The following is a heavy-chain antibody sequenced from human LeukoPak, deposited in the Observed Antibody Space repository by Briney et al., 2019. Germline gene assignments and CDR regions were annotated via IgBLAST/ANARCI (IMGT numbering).Heavy chain of an antibody. D-gene: IGHD6-19*01. CDR1: GFTFSRYN. Sequence: GGSLRLSCAASGFTFSRYNMNWVRQAPGKGLEWVSAISGSGGSTYYADSVKGRFTISRDNSKNTLYLQMNSLRAEDTAVYYCAKDSGGWYVDRVDYWGQGTLVTVSS. V-gene: IGHV3-23*01. CDR2: ISGSGGST. CDR3: AKDSGGWYVDRVDY. J-gene: IGHJ4*02.